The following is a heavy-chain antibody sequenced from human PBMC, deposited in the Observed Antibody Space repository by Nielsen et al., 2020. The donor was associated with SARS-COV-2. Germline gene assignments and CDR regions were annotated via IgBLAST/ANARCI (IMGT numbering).Heavy chain of an antibody. CDR2: IIPIFDTT. V-gene: IGHV1-69*13. J-gene: IGHJ5*02. Sequence: SVKVSCKASGGTFSSYAISWVRQAPGQGLEWMGGIIPIFDTTNYAQKFQGRVTITADESTSTAYMELSSLRSEDTAVYYCARDGAYCSSTTCYENRFDPWGQGTLVTVSS. D-gene: IGHD2-2*01. CDR3: ARDGAYCSSTTCYENRFDP. CDR1: GGTFSSYA.